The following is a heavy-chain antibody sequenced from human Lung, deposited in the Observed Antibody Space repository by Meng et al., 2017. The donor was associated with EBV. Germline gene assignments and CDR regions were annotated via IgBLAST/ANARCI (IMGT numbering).Heavy chain of an antibody. CDR3: VKDRAIRFLEWLFDH. D-gene: IGHD3-3*01. CDR1: GFTFSRYP. Sequence: EVTLCESGGNLVQPGGSLRLSCAASGFTFSRYPMSWVRQTPDKGLEWVSSITAGDDTTYYADSVKGRFTISRDNSKNTLYLQMSSLRVDDTAVYYCVKDRAIRFLEWLFDHWGQGALVTVSS. CDR2: ITAGDDTT. J-gene: IGHJ4*02. V-gene: IGHV3-23*01.